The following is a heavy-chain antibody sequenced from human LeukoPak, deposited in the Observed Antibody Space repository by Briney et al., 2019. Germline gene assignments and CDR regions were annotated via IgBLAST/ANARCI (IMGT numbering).Heavy chain of an antibody. J-gene: IGHJ4*02. V-gene: IGHV4-39*01. Sequence: SETLSLTCTVSGGSISSSPYYWGWIRQPPGKGLEWIGNIYYSGSTYYNPSLKTRVTISVDTSKNQFSLKLTSVTAADTAVYYCARHASVDGNWPRPLDYWGQGSLVTVSS. CDR3: ARHASVDGNWPRPLDY. D-gene: IGHD6-19*01. CDR2: IYYSGST. CDR1: GGSISSSPYY.